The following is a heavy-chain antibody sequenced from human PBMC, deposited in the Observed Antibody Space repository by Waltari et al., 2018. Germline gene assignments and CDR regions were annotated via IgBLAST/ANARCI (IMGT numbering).Heavy chain of an antibody. V-gene: IGHV3-7*01. J-gene: IGHJ4*02. CDR2: IKQDGSEK. D-gene: IGHD6-19*01. CDR3: ATSGWYCFDY. CDR1: GFTLSSFW. Sequence: EVQLVESGGGLVQPGGSLRLSCAASGFTLSSFWMNWVRQTPGKGLEGVAGIKQDGSEKYYADSVKCRFTISRDNAKNSLYLQMNSLRAEDTAVYYCATSGWYCFDYWGQGTLVTVSS.